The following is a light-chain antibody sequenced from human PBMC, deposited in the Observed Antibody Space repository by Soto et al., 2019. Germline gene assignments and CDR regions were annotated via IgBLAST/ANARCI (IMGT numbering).Light chain of an antibody. Sequence: EIQMTHSPLTLSASVGDRVTITWRASQSISTWLAWYKQKQGKAPKLLIYKASSLDSGVPSRFSGSGSGKEFTITISSLQNDDFENYYCQKYNSFSRTCGQGTKVDIK. CDR1: QSISTW. V-gene: IGKV1-5*03. CDR3: QKYNSFSRT. CDR2: KAS. J-gene: IGKJ2*01.